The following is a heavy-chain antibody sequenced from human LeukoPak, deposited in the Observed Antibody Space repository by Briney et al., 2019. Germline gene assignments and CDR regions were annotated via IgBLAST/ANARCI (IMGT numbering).Heavy chain of an antibody. CDR2: ITSTSTYI. D-gene: IGHD1-14*01. Sequence: PGGALRLTCVASGFTFSSHGMNWVRQAPGKGLEWVSSITSTSTYIYYGDSVKGRFTTSRDNAQNSLYLQMNSLRAEDTAVYYCARGTGSYDYYYYMDVWGKGTTVTISS. CDR1: GFTFSSHG. J-gene: IGHJ6*03. V-gene: IGHV3-21*06. CDR3: ARGTGSYDYYYYMDV.